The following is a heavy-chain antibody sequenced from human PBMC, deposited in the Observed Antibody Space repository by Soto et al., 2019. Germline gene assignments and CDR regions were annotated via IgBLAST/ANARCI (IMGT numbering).Heavy chain of an antibody. D-gene: IGHD3-3*01. CDR3: ARDQYDFRSGSYYYAMEV. J-gene: IGHJ6*02. Sequence: SETLSLTCTVSGGSISSYYWSWIRQPAGKGLEWIGRIYTSGSTNYNPSLKSRVTMSVDTSKNQFSLKLSSVTAADTAVYYCARDQYDFRSGSYYYAMEVWGQGTKVTVS. V-gene: IGHV4-4*07. CDR1: GGSISSYY. CDR2: IYTSGST.